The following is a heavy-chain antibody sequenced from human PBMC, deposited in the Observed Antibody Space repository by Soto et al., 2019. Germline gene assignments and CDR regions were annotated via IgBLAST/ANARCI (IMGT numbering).Heavy chain of an antibody. CDR3: ATWHEREHAFDV. J-gene: IGHJ3*01. CDR2: LYDVDGS. V-gene: IGHV3-53*01. CDR1: GLTISGKKY. D-gene: IGHD1-1*01. Sequence: DVQLVESGGGLIQPGESLRLSCAAFGLTISGKKYVAWVRQAPGKGLEWVSALYDVDGSFYADSVTGRFTTSSDSSKTPGFLQMNDLRPDDTAVYYCATWHEREHAFDVWGQGTTVTISS.